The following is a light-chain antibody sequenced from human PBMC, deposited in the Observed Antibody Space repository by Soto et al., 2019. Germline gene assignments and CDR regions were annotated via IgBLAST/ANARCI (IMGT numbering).Light chain of an antibody. J-gene: IGKJ1*01. CDR1: QSVSSN. Sequence: EIVFTQSPAPLSVSPGERATLSCRASQSVSSNLAWYQQKPGQAPRVLIYAASTRATGIPDRFSGSGSGTVFTLTISSLHSEDFGVYYCQQYDNWWTFGQGTKVDIK. V-gene: IGKV3-15*01. CDR2: AAS. CDR3: QQYDNWWT.